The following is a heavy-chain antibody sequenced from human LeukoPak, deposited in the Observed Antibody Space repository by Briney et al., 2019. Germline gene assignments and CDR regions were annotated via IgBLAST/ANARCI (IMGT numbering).Heavy chain of an antibody. J-gene: IGHJ6*03. CDR3: AQSPNSAYYYMDG. D-gene: IGHD2-8*01. CDR2: INHSGST. CDR1: GGSFSGYY. Sequence: SGTLSLTCAVYGGSFSGYYWSWIRQPPGKGLEWIGEINHSGSTNYNPSLKSRVTISVDTSKNQFSLKLSSVTPAGTAVDYWAQSPNSAYYYMDGWGKGTTVTVSS. V-gene: IGHV4-34*01.